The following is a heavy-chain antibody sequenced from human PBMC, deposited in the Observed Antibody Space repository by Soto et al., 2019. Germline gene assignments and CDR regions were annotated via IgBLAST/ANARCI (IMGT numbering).Heavy chain of an antibody. CDR1: GGTFSRHA. V-gene: IGHV1-69*01. D-gene: IGHD6-13*01. J-gene: IGHJ5*02. CDR3: DSAAVHGSSWHLWFDP. Sequence: QVQLVQSGSEVKMPGSSVKVSCKTSGGTFSRHAINWVRQAPGQGLEWMGGIIPMFGTTNYAQKFKGRVTISGDESTRKANMEISSPRYEDAAMYYCDSAAVHGSSWHLWFDPWGEGALVAVAS. CDR2: IIPMFGTT.